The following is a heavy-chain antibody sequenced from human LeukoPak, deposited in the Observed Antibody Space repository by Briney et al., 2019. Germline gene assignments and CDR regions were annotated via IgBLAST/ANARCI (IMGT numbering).Heavy chain of an antibody. Sequence: GGSLRLSCAASGFTFSDYYMSWIRQAPGKGLEWVSYISSSGSTIYYADSVKGRFTISRDNSRNVLFLQMNNVRAEDTAVYFCAKSPRGYQMYFDFWGQGTLVTVSS. CDR1: GFTFSDYY. J-gene: IGHJ4*02. CDR3: AKSPRGYQMYFDF. D-gene: IGHD5-12*01. CDR2: ISSSGSTI. V-gene: IGHV3-11*01.